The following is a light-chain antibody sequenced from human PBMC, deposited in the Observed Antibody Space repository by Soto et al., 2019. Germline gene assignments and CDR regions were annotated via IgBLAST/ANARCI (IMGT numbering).Light chain of an antibody. CDR3: KQYSHWPQYT. J-gene: IGKJ2*01. CDR1: QSVSSN. Sequence: EIVMTQSPATLSVSPGERATLSCRASQSVSSNLAWYQQKPGQAPRLLIYGESTRAPGIPARFSGSGSGTEFTLTISSLQYEDFAVYYCKQYSHWPQYTFGQGTKLEIK. CDR2: GES. V-gene: IGKV3-15*01.